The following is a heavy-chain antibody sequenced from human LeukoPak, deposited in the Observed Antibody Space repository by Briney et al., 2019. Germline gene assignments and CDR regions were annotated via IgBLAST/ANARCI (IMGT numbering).Heavy chain of an antibody. D-gene: IGHD3-3*01. CDR2: IRRKANGGTT. CDR1: GFTFGDYA. J-gene: IGHJ4*02. CDR3: TSGLYYDSWSDLFDY. V-gene: IGHV3-49*04. Sequence: GGSLRLSCTASGFTFGDYAMSWVRQAPGKGPEWVGFIRRKANGGTTEYAASVKGRFTISREDSKSIAYLQMNSLKTEDTAVYYCTSGLYYDSWSDLFDYWGQGTLVTVSS.